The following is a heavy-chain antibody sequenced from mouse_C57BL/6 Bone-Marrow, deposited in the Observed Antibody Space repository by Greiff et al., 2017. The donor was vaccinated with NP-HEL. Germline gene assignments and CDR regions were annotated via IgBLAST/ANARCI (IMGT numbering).Heavy chain of an antibody. CDR3: ARWNRDSYYYAMDD. V-gene: IGHV1-18*01. J-gene: IGHJ4*01. CDR1: GYTFTDYN. D-gene: IGHD4-1*01. Sequence: EVQLQQSGPELVKPGASVKIPCKASGYTFTDYNMAWVKQSHGKSLEWIGDINPNNGGTIYNQKFKGKATLTVDKSSSTAYMELRSLTSEDTAVYYCARWNRDSYYYAMDDWGQGTSVTVSS. CDR2: INPNNGGT.